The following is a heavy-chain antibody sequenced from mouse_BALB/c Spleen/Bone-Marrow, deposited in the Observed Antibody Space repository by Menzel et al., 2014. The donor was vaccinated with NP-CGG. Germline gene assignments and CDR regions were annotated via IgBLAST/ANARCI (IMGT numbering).Heavy chain of an antibody. J-gene: IGHJ3*01. CDR1: GFTFSDFY. CDR2: SRNKAKYYTT. V-gene: IGHV7-1*02. Sequence: EVQLVESGGGLVQPGDSLRLSCATSGFTFSDFYMEWVRQPPGKGLEWIAASRNKAKYYTTEYSASVKGRFIVSRDTSQSFLYLQMNALRAEDTAIYYCARDVGYGNYFVYWGQGTLVTVSA. CDR3: ARDVGYGNYFVY. D-gene: IGHD2-10*02.